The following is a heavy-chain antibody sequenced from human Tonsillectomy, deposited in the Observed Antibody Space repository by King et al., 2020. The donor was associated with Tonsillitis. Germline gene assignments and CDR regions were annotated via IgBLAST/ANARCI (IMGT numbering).Heavy chain of an antibody. CDR3: AREKTYSSTWGY. CDR1: GFTFSNYW. Sequence: VQLVESGGGLVQPGGSLRLSCAASGFTFSNYWMNWVRQAPGKGLVWVSRINVDGSSTSHADSVKGRFTISRDNAKNTLYLQMNSLRAEDTAVYYCAREKTYSSTWGYWGQGTLVTVSS. J-gene: IGHJ4*02. CDR2: INVDGSST. V-gene: IGHV3-74*01. D-gene: IGHD6-13*01.